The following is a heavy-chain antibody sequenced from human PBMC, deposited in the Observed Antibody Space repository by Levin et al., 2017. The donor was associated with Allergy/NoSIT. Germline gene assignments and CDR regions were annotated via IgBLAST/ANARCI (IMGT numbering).Heavy chain of an antibody. CDR3: AIVGATRAFDI. J-gene: IGHJ3*02. V-gene: IGHV3-21*01. CDR2: ISSSSSYI. D-gene: IGHD1-26*01. CDR1: GFTFSSYS. Sequence: GGSLRLSCAASGFTFSSYSMNWVRQAPGKGLEWVSSISSSSSYIYYADSVKGRFTISRDNAKNSLYLQMNSLRAEDTAVYYCAIVGATRAFDIWGQGTMVTVSS.